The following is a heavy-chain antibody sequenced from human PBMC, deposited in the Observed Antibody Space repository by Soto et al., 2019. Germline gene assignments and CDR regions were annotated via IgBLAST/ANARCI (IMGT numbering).Heavy chain of an antibody. Sequence: QVQLVQSRLEVTKPGASVKVSCKASGYSLTTYGISWVRQAPGQGLEWVGWISAYNGNTNYAQNFQGRVTMTRDTATSTAYMDLRGLRSDDTSVYYCASHRVTAAGCFDYWGQGTLVIVSS. CDR3: ASHRVTAAGCFDY. CDR2: ISAYNGNT. CDR1: GYSLTTYG. D-gene: IGHD6-13*01. J-gene: IGHJ4*02. V-gene: IGHV1-18*01.